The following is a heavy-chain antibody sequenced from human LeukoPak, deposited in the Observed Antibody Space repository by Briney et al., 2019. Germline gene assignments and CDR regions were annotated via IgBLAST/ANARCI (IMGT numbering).Heavy chain of an antibody. CDR1: GFTFSSYA. Sequence: GGSLRLSCSASGFTFSSYAMHWVRQAPGKGLEYGSAISSNGGSTYYADSVKGRFTISRDNSKNTLYLQMSSLRAEDTAVYYCVKDRGYGDYEGNFDYWGQGTLVTVSS. V-gene: IGHV3-64D*06. D-gene: IGHD4-17*01. CDR3: VKDRGYGDYEGNFDY. J-gene: IGHJ4*02. CDR2: ISSNGGST.